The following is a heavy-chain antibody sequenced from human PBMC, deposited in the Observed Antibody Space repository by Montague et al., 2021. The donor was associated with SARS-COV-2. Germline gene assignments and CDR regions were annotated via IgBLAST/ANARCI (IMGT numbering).Heavy chain of an antibody. D-gene: IGHD6-13*01. CDR3: ARLGRQQLVRLSGMDV. V-gene: IGHV4-39*07. J-gene: IGHJ6*02. CDR2: IYYSGST. Sequence: SETLSLTCTVSGGSISSSSYYWGWIRQPPGKGLEWIGSIYYSGSTYYNPSLKSRATISVDTSKNQLSLKLSSVTAADTAVYYCARLGRQQLVRLSGMDVWGQGTTVTVSS. CDR1: GGSISSSSYY.